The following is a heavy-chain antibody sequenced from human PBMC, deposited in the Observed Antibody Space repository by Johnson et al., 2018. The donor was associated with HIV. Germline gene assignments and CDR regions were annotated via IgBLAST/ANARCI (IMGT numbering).Heavy chain of an antibody. CDR2: IKEDGSDE. CDR1: GFTFSNYW. D-gene: IGHD5-12*01. CDR3: ARDGRYSSPWDALDI. Sequence: VQLVESGGGLVQPGGSLRLSCEASGFTFSNYWMSWVRQAPGKGLEWVANIKEDGSDEYYVESVEGRLTISRDNANMSLYLQIDNLRAEDTAIYYCARDGRYSSPWDALDIWGQGTMVTVSS. V-gene: IGHV3-7*05. J-gene: IGHJ3*02.